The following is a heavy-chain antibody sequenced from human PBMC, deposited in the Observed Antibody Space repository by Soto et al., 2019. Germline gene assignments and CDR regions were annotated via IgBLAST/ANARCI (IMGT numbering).Heavy chain of an antibody. CDR2: ISSSSSYI. Sequence: EVQLVESGGGLVKPGGSLRLSCAASGFTFRSYSMNWVRQAPGKGLEWVSSISSSSSYIYYADSVKGRFTISRDNAKNSLYLQMNSLRAEDTAVYYCARDYSSGYEGGDYYYYGMDVWGQGTTVTVSS. V-gene: IGHV3-21*01. J-gene: IGHJ6*02. CDR1: GFTFRSYS. D-gene: IGHD5-12*01. CDR3: ARDYSSGYEGGDYYYYGMDV.